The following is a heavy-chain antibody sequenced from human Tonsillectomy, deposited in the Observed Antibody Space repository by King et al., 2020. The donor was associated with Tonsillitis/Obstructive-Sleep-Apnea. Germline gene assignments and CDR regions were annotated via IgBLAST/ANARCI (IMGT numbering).Heavy chain of an antibody. Sequence: VQLPQWGAGLLKPSETLSLTCAVYGGSFSGYYWSWIRQPPGKGLEWIGEINHSGSTNYNPAPKSRVTISVDTSKNKFSLKQSSVTAADTAVYYCARGPLEIRLGGVIAAKTSYYFDYWGQGTLVTVSS. CDR3: ARGPLEIRLGGVIAAKTSYYFDY. D-gene: IGHD3-16*02. V-gene: IGHV4-34*01. CDR1: GGSFSGYY. J-gene: IGHJ4*02. CDR2: INHSGST.